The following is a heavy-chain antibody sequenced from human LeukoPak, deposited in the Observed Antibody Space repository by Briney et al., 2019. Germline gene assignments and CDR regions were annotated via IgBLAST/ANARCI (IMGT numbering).Heavy chain of an antibody. Sequence: GGSLRLSCSASGFPFNTHFMHWVRQTPGKALEYVSTISTNGETTFYADSVTGRFTISRDNSQNTLYLQMSSLRPDDTAVYYCVKDLSGTWTFDYWGQGTLVTVSS. CDR2: ISTNGETT. CDR3: VKDLSGTWTFDY. D-gene: IGHD1-26*01. CDR1: GFPFNTHF. V-gene: IGHV3-64D*06. J-gene: IGHJ4*02.